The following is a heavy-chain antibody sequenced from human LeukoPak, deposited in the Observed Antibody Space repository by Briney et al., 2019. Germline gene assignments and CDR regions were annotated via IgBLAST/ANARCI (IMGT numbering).Heavy chain of an antibody. V-gene: IGHV4-39*01. Sequence: SETLSLTCTISGASISSGTYYWAWIRQSPGKGLEWIGSIYNTASTYYNPSFKGRLTLSVDTSKNQISLELRSVTATDAAMYYCATNKTMATTAGWFDPWGQGTLVIVSS. CDR3: ATNKTMATTAGWFDP. J-gene: IGHJ5*02. CDR2: IYNTAST. CDR1: GASISSGTYY. D-gene: IGHD5-24*01.